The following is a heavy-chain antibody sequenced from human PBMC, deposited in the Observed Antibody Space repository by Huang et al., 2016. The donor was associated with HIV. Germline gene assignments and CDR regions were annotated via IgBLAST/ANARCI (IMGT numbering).Heavy chain of an antibody. CDR2: IYHGGTT. V-gene: IGHV4-39*01. D-gene: IGHD6-13*01. CDR1: GGSISSSSYY. CDR3: AAHGRIVGIPAAPLRFDP. Sequence: QLQLQESGPGLVKPSETLSLTCTVSGGSISSSSYYWGWFRQPPGKGLEWIGSIYHGGTTSYNPPLKSRVTSSVDTSRTQFSLKLSSVTAADTAVYYCAAHGRIVGIPAAPLRFDPWGQGTLVTVSS. J-gene: IGHJ5*02.